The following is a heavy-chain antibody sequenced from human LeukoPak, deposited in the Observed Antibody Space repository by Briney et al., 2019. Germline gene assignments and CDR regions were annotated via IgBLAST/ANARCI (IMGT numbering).Heavy chain of an antibody. CDR1: GITLSNYG. D-gene: IGHD5-12*01. V-gene: IGHV3-23*01. CDR2: ISGSVGST. CDR3: ASGPSPYGSDY. J-gene: IGHJ4*02. Sequence: GGSLRLSCAVSGITLSNYGMSWVRQAPGKGLEWVSAISGSVGSTYYADSVKGRFTISRDNAKDTLYLQMNSLRAEDTAVYYCASGPSPYGSDYWGQGTLVTVSS.